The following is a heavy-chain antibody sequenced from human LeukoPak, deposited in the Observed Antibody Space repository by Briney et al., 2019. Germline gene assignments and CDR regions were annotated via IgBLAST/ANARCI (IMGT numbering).Heavy chain of an antibody. CDR2: IYYSGST. V-gene: IGHV4-59*01. Sequence: PSETLSLTCTVSGGSISSYYWSWIRQPPGRGLEWIGYIYYSGSTNYNPSLKSRVTISVDTSKNQFSLKLSSVTAADTAVYYCARANSGCTGGYFYFYYMDVWGKGTTVTLSS. D-gene: IGHD2-8*02. CDR1: GGSISSYY. J-gene: IGHJ6*03. CDR3: ARANSGCTGGYFYFYYMDV.